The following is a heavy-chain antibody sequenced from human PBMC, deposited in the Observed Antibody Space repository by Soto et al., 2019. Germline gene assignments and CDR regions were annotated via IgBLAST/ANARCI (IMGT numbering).Heavy chain of an antibody. CDR1: GGSLSGYY. V-gene: IGHV4-34*01. Sequence: QVQLHQWGAGLLKPSETLSLSCAVSGGSLSGYYWNWIRQPPGKGLEWIGEINHSGSTSYNPSLKSRVTMSVDTSKKQFSLKLSSVTAADTAVFFCARGVIALADLQWGQGTLVTVSS. CDR3: ARGVIALADLQ. D-gene: IGHD6-13*01. J-gene: IGHJ1*01. CDR2: INHSGST.